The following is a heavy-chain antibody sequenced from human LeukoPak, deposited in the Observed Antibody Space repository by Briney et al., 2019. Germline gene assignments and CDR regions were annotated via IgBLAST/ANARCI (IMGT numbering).Heavy chain of an antibody. CDR3: ARHGDYCFAL. Sequence: PGGSLRLSCAASGFTFSRSWMGWVRQAPGKGLEWVANIKQDGTSKYYVDSVMGRFTISRDNAENSVYLQMNSLSAGDTAVYYCARHGDYCFALWGPGTRVTVSS. D-gene: IGHD4-17*01. J-gene: IGHJ1*01. V-gene: IGHV3-7*02. CDR2: IKQDGTSK. CDR1: GFTFSRSW.